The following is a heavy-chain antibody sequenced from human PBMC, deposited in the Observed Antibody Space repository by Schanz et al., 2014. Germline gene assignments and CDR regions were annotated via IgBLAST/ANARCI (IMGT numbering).Heavy chain of an antibody. Sequence: QVQLGESGGGVAQPGRSLRLSCAASGFTFSDYYMTRIRQAPGKGLEWVSDISDSGDSTHYADSVKGRFTISSDNAKNSLFLPVNSLSADDTAVYYCAKVAPAAPSLDSWGLGTLVTVSS. D-gene: IGHD2-2*01. CDR2: ISDSGDST. V-gene: IGHV3-11*01. CDR3: AKVAPAAPSLDS. J-gene: IGHJ4*02. CDR1: GFTFSDYY.